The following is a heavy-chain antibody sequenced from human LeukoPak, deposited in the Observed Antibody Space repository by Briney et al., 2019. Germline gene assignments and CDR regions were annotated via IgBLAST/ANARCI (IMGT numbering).Heavy chain of an antibody. D-gene: IGHD3-22*01. CDR3: ARDFFHSSGYYLFDY. Sequence: PGGSLRLSCAASGFTFSSYSMNWVRQAPGKGLEWVSYISSSSSTIYYADSVKGRFTISRDNAKNSLYLQMNSLRDEDTAVYYCARDFFHSSGYYLFDYWGQGTLVTVSS. V-gene: IGHV3-48*02. CDR1: GFTFSSYS. CDR2: ISSSSSTI. J-gene: IGHJ4*02.